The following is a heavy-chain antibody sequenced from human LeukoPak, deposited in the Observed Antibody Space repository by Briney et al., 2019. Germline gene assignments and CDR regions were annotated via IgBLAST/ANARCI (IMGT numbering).Heavy chain of an antibody. CDR2: VSYDGSTK. CDR3: ARAGGHFSWYY. J-gene: IGHJ4*02. Sequence: GGSLRLSCATSGFTFSNYAIPWVRQAPGKGLEWVSVVSYDGSTKYYADSVKGRFTISRDNSKKTLSLQMDSLRREDTAMYYCARAGGHFSWYYWGQGALVTVSS. V-gene: IGHV3-30*01. CDR1: GFTFSNYA. D-gene: IGHD6-13*01.